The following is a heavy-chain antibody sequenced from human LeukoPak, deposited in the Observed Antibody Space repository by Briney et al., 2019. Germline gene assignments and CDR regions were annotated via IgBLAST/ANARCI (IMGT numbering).Heavy chain of an antibody. D-gene: IGHD6-19*01. CDR1: GGSISSHY. CDR2: IHYSGTI. CDR3: AKNGLGSGWFEGWFDP. V-gene: IGHV4-59*11. Sequence: SETLSLTCTVSGGSISSHYWSWIRQSPGKGLEWIGYIHYSGTINYNPSLKSRFTMSVDTSKNQFSLKVTSVTAADTAVYYCAKNGLGSGWFEGWFDPWGQGTLVTVSS. J-gene: IGHJ5*02.